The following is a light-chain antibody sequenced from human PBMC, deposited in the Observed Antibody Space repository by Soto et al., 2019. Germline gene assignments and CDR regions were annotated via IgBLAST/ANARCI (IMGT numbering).Light chain of an antibody. CDR2: DAS. Sequence: DIQMTQSPSSLSASVGDRVTITCRARQNINSYLNWYQQKPGKAPKLLIYDASSLQTGVPSRFSGSGSGAEFTLTISSLQPDDFAVYYCQQYHTYPWTFGQGTKVDIK. V-gene: IGKV1-39*01. CDR1: QNINSY. J-gene: IGKJ1*01. CDR3: QQYHTYPWT.